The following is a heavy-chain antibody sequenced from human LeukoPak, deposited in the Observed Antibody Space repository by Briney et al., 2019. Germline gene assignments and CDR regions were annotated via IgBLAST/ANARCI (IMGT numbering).Heavy chain of an antibody. CDR1: GYTFTSYD. D-gene: IGHD3-3*01. V-gene: IGHV1-8*01. J-gene: IGHJ5*02. CDR2: MNPNSGNT. Sequence: ASVNVSCKASGYTFTSYDINWVRQATGQGLEWMGWMNPNSGNTGYAQKFQGRVTMTRNTSISTAYMELSSLRSEDTAVYYCARGWYYDFWSGIFSGVWFDPWGQGTLVTVSS. CDR3: ARGWYYDFWSGIFSGVWFDP.